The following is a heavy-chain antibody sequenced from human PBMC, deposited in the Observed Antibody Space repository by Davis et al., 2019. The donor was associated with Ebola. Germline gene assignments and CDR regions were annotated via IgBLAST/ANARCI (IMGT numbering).Heavy chain of an antibody. V-gene: IGHV3-48*02. CDR2: ISTSSSTI. Sequence: GESLKISCAASGFIFSSYNMNWVRQAPGKGLEWVSYISTSSSTIYYADSVKGRFTISRDNAKNSLYLQMNSLRDEDTAVYYCARGGAQTYHYGSGKYSFVYYFDYWGQGILVTVSS. J-gene: IGHJ4*02. CDR1: GFIFSSYN. D-gene: IGHD3-10*01. CDR3: ARGGAQTYHYGSGKYSFVYYFDY.